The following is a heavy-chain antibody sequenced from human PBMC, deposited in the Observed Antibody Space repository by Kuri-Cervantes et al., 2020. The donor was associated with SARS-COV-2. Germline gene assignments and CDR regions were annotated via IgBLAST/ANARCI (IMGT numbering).Heavy chain of an antibody. Sequence: LRLSCTVSGGSISSGGYYWSWIRQPPGKGLEWIGYIHHSGSTYYNPSLKSRVTISVDTSKNQFSLKLSSVTAADTAVYYCARVTRAGAAAFRWDYMDVWGKGTTVTVSS. J-gene: IGHJ6*03. CDR1: GGSISSGGYY. CDR3: ARVTRAGAAAFRWDYMDV. CDR2: IHHSGST. D-gene: IGHD6-13*01. V-gene: IGHV4-30-2*01.